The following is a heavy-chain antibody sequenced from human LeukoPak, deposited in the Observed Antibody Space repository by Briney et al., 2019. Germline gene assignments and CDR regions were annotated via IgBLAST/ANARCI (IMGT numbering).Heavy chain of an antibody. V-gene: IGHV4-4*07. CDR3: ARENYGDYGGEWH. D-gene: IGHD4-17*01. Sequence: SETLSLTCTVSGGSISSFLWSWIRQPAGKGLEWIGHIYTSGNTNYNPSLKSRVTMSVDTSKNQLSLRLSSVTAADTAVYYCARENYGDYGGEWHWGQGTLVTVSS. CDR2: IYTSGNT. CDR1: GGSISSFL. J-gene: IGHJ4*02.